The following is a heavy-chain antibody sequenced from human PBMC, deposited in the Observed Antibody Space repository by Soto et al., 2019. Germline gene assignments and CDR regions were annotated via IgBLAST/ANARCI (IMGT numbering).Heavy chain of an antibody. V-gene: IGHV4-31*03. D-gene: IGHD5-18*01. CDR3: ARDRGIQPPNGMDV. J-gene: IGHJ6*02. CDR1: GGSISSGGYY. CDR2: IYYSGST. Sequence: QVQLQESGPGLVKPSQTLSLTCTVSGGSISSGGYYCSWIRQHPGKGLEWIGYIYYSGSTYYNPSLKSRVTISVDTSKNQFSLKLSSVTAADTAVYYCARDRGIQPPNGMDVWGQGTMVTVSS.